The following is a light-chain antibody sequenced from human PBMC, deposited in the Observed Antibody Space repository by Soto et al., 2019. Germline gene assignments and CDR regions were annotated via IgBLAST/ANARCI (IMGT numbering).Light chain of an antibody. CDR1: QDVDSW. Sequence: DIQMTQSPSSVSASVGDRVTITCRASQDVDSWLAWYQQKPGKAPKLLIYAASNLQSGVPSKFSGSGSGTEFTLTISSLQPDDFATYYCQHYNSYSEAFGQGTKV. CDR3: QHYNSYSEA. CDR2: AAS. V-gene: IGKV1D-16*01. J-gene: IGKJ1*01.